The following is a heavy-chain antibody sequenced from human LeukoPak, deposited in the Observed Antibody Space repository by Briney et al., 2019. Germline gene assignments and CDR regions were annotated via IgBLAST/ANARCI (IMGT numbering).Heavy chain of an antibody. CDR3: TRAPRKAWFDP. CDR1: GGSISSYY. Sequence: SETLSLTCTVSGGSISSYYWSWIRQPPGKGLEWIGYTSYSGKTNYNPSLKSRVTMSVDTSRNQFSLRLTSVTAADTAVYYCTRAPRKAWFDPWGQGTLVTVSS. V-gene: IGHV4-59*01. CDR2: TSYSGKT. D-gene: IGHD1-14*01. J-gene: IGHJ5*02.